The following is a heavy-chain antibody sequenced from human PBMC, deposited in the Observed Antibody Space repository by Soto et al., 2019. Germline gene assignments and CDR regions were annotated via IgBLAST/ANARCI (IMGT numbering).Heavy chain of an antibody. D-gene: IGHD2-15*01. V-gene: IGHV4-39*01. J-gene: IGHJ5*02. CDR2: IYYSGST. CDR1: GGSISSSSYY. Sequence: SETLSLTCTVSGGSISSSSYYWGWIRQPPGKGLEWIGSIYYSGSTYYNPSLKSRVTISVDTSKNQFSLKLSSVTAADTAVYYCARRGLGCSGGSCYSVLTWFDPWGQGTLVTVSS. CDR3: ARRGLGCSGGSCYSVLTWFDP.